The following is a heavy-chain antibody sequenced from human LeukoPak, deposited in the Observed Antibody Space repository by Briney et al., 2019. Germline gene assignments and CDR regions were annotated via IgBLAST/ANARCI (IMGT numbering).Heavy chain of an antibody. CDR1: GCTFSSYA. Sequence: SVKVSCKASGCTFSSYAISWVRQAPGQGLEWMGRIIPILGIANYAQKFQGRVTITADKSTNTAYIELNSLRPEDTAVYYCERVPTAVDTDMVTAYWGQGTLVTVSS. D-gene: IGHD5-18*01. J-gene: IGHJ4*02. V-gene: IGHV1-69*04. CDR2: IIPILGIA. CDR3: ERVPTAVDTDMVTAY.